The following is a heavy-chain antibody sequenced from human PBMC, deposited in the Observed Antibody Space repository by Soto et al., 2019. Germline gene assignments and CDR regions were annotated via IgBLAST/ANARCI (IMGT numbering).Heavy chain of an antibody. CDR2: IWYDGSNK. J-gene: IGHJ6*02. CDR3: ARDSLGGLYYYGMDV. Sequence: GGSLRLSCAASGFTFSSYGMHWVRQAPGKGLEWVAVIWYDGSNKYYADSVKGRFTISRDNSKNTLYLQMNSLRAEDTAVYYCARDSLGGLYYYGMDVWGQGTTVTVSS. D-gene: IGHD1-26*01. V-gene: IGHV3-33*01. CDR1: GFTFSSYG.